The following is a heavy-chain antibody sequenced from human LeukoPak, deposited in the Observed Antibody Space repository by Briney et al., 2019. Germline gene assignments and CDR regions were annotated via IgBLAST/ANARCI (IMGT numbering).Heavy chain of an antibody. Sequence: SETLSLTCTVSGGSISSGDYYWSWIRQPPGKGLEWIGYIYYSGSTYYNPSLKSRITISVDTSKNQFSLKLSPVTAADTAVYYCARVLLFWSGYYFDYWGQGTLVTVSS. CDR3: ARVLLFWSGYYFDY. D-gene: IGHD3-3*01. V-gene: IGHV4-30-4*01. CDR2: IYYSGST. J-gene: IGHJ4*02. CDR1: GGSISSGDYY.